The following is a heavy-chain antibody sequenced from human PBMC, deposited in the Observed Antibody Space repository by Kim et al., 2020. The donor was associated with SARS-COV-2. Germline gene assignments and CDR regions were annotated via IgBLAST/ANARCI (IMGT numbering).Heavy chain of an antibody. V-gene: IGHV4-39*01. J-gene: IGHJ4*02. CDR1: GGSISSSSYY. D-gene: IGHD1-26*01. CDR3: ARIGVGSGSYYGFDY. CDR2: IYYSGST. Sequence: ETLSLTCTVSGGSISSSSYYWGWIRQPPGKGLEWIGSIYYSGSTYYNPSLKSRVTISVDTSKNQFSLKLSSVTAADTAVYYCARIGVGSGSYYGFDYWGQGTLVTVSS.